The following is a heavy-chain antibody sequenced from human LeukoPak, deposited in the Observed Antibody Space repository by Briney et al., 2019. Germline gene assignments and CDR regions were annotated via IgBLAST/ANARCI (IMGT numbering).Heavy chain of an antibody. CDR2: IYPGDSDT. Sequence: GESLKISCKGSGYSFTSYWIGWVRQMPGKGLEWMGIIYPGDSDTRYSPSFQGQVTIPADQSLSTAYLQWSSLKASYTAMYYCARRRGRGYSYVPIDYWGQGILVNVSS. D-gene: IGHD5-18*01. CDR3: ARRRGRGYSYVPIDY. V-gene: IGHV5-51*01. J-gene: IGHJ4*02. CDR1: GYSFTSYW.